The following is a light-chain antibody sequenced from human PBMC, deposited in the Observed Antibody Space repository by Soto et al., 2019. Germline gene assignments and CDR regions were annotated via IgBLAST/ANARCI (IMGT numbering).Light chain of an antibody. V-gene: IGLV2-8*01. CDR2: EVN. J-gene: IGLJ1*01. CDR3: SSFAGTFFV. CDR1: SSDVGGYNY. Sequence: QSALTQPPSASGSPGQSVTISCTGTSSDVGGYNYVSWYQQHPGKVPKVLISEVNKRPSGVPDRFSGSKSGNTASLTVSGLQADDEADYYCSSFAGTFFVFGTGTKLTVL.